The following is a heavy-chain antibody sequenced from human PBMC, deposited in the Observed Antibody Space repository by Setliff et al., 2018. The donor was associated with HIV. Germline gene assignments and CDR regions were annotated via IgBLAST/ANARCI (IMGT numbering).Heavy chain of an antibody. CDR2: IYASGRT. CDR3: AREIQFSATTYYYYYMDD. CDR1: GGSISSYY. J-gene: IGHJ6*03. V-gene: IGHV4-4*07. D-gene: IGHD5-18*01. Sequence: PSETLSLTCIVSGGSISSYYWSWIRQPAGKGLEWIGRIYASGRTNYNPSLKSRVTLSVDTSKNQFSLKVTSVTAADTAVYYCAREIQFSATTYYYYYMDDWGRGTTVTVSS.